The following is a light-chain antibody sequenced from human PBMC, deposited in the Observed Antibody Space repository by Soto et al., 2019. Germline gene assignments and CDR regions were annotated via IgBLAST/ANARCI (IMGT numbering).Light chain of an antibody. CDR1: SSNIGNNY. Sequence: QSVLTQPPSVSAAPGQKVTISCSGSSSNIGNNYVSWYQQLPGTAPKLLIYDNNKRPSGIPDRFSGSKSGTSATLGITGLQTGDEADYYCGTLDSSLINDVFGTGTKVTVL. CDR2: DNN. CDR3: GTLDSSLINDV. V-gene: IGLV1-51*01. J-gene: IGLJ1*01.